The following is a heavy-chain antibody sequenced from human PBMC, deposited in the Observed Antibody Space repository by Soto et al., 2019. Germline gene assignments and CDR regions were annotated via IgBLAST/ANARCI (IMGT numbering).Heavy chain of an antibody. V-gene: IGHV4-61*01. CDR1: GDSVSSGSYY. CDR2: LYYTGTT. Sequence: QVQLQESGPGLVKPSETLSLTCTVSGDSVSSGSYYWPWIRQPPGKGLEWIGYLYYTGTTNYNPSLKSRLTKVLNTSSNQCSLRLSSVTAADTAVYFCARTFCSTTSCQAHGMDVWGQGTSVTVSS. CDR3: ARTFCSTTSCQAHGMDV. J-gene: IGHJ6*02. D-gene: IGHD2-2*01.